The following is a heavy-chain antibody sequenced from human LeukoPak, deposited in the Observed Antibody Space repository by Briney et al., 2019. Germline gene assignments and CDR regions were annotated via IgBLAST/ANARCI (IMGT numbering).Heavy chain of an antibody. CDR2: ISNVGTNK. J-gene: IGHJ4*02. CDR1: GFCFSNFS. D-gene: IGHD3-10*01. V-gene: IGHV3-30*04. CDR3: ARDHPIRGIIISYYFDY. Sequence: GGSLRPSCTASGFCFSNFSLHWVRPAPGNGRGWVGVISNVGTNKYYADYVKGRFTIVRDNSKNTIYLQMNSLRAEDTAVYYCARDHPIRGIIISYYFDYWGQGTLVTFSS.